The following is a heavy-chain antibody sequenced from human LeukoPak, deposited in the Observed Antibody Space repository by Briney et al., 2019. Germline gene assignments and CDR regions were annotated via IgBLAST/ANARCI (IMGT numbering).Heavy chain of an antibody. CDR2: IYHSGST. CDR1: GGSISSGGYY. D-gene: IGHD6-19*01. V-gene: IGHV4-30-2*01. CDR3: ARAVAGTFYFDY. J-gene: IGHJ4*02. Sequence: PSQTLSLTCTVSGGSISSGGYYWSWIRQPPGKGLEWIGYIYHSGSTYYNPSLKSRVTISVDTSKNQFSLKLSSVTAADTAVYYCARAVAGTFYFDYWGQGTLVTVSS.